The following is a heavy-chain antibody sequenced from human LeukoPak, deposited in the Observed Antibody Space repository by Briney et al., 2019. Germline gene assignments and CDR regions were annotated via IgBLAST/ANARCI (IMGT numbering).Heavy chain of an antibody. D-gene: IGHD3-10*01. CDR2: ISGSGGST. Sequence: GGSLRLSCAASGLTFSSYEMNWVRQAPGKGLEWVTAISGSGGSTYYADSVKGRFTISRDNSKNTLYLQMNSLRAEDMAVYYCAKGLAVRGGKIPFDYWGQGTLVTVSS. CDR1: GLTFSSYE. J-gene: IGHJ4*02. V-gene: IGHV3-23*01. CDR3: AKGLAVRGGKIPFDY.